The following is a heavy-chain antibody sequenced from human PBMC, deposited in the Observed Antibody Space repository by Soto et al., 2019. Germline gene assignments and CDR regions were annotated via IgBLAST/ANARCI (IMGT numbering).Heavy chain of an antibody. D-gene: IGHD4-17*01. J-gene: IGHJ3*02. Sequence: EEQLVESGGGLIQPGGSLRLSCAASGFAVSDSYMNWVRQAPGKGLXWVSLIYAGGGTYYAGSVKGRFTISRDNSKNTLYLQMSSLRAEDTAVYYCARQRANEYGDPNDALDIWGQGTMVTVSS. CDR2: IYAGGGT. CDR1: GFAVSDSY. V-gene: IGHV3-53*01. CDR3: ARQRANEYGDPNDALDI.